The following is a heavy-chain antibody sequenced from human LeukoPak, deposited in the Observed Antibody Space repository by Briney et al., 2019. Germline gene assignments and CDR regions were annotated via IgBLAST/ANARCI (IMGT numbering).Heavy chain of an antibody. CDR1: GFTFSSYT. Sequence: GGSLRLSCAASGFTFSSYTMNWVRQAPGKGLEWVSYISSSGSTIYYADSVKGRFTISRDNAKNSLYLQMNSLRAEDTAVYYCARDAHVLRYFDWFPHDAFDIWGQGTMVTVSS. CDR2: ISSSGSTI. D-gene: IGHD3-9*01. V-gene: IGHV3-48*04. J-gene: IGHJ3*02. CDR3: ARDAHVLRYFDWFPHDAFDI.